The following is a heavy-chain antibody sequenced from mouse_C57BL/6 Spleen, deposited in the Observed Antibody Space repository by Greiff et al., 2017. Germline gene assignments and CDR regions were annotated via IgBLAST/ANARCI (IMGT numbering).Heavy chain of an antibody. Sequence: VQLQQSGAELARPGASVKLSCTASGYTFTSYGISWVKQRTGQGLEWIGEIYPRSGNTYYNEKFKGKATLTADKSSSTAYMELRSLTSEDSAVYFCAREEDYGSSYRYYFDYWGQGTTLTVSS. CDR2: IYPRSGNT. V-gene: IGHV1-81*01. CDR1: GYTFTSYG. D-gene: IGHD1-1*01. J-gene: IGHJ2*01. CDR3: AREEDYGSSYRYYFDY.